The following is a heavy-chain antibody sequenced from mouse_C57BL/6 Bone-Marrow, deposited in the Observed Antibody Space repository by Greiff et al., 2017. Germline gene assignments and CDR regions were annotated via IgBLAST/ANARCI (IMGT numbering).Heavy chain of an antibody. V-gene: IGHV1-59*01. CDR3: ASEGGYYDFDY. CDR1: GYTFTSYW. Sequence: QVHVKQPGAELVRPGTSVKLSCKASGYTFTSYWMHWVKQRPGQGLEWIGVIDPSDSYTNYNQKFKGKATLTVDTSSSTAYMQLSSLTSEDSAVYYCASEGGYYDFDYWGQGTTLTVSS. J-gene: IGHJ2*01. CDR2: IDPSDSYT. D-gene: IGHD2-3*01.